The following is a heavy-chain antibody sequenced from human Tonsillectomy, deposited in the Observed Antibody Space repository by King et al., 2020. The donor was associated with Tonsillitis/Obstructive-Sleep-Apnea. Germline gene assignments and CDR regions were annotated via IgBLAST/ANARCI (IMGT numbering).Heavy chain of an antibody. CDR2: ITSSGRNL. D-gene: IGHD3-22*01. V-gene: IGHV3-11*01. CDR3: ARIDDYYDSSGYYSRYFDL. CDR1: GFTFSDYY. J-gene: IGHJ2*01. Sequence: HVQLVESGGGLVKPGGSLRLSCAASGFTFSDYYMSWIRQAPGKGLEWVSYITSSGRNLNHADSLKGRFTMSRDNAKNSMYLQMNSLRAEDTAVYYCARIDDYYDSSGYYSRYFDLWGRGTLVTVSS.